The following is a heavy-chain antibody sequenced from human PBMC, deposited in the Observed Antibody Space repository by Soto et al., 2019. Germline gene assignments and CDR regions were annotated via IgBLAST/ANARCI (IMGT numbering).Heavy chain of an antibody. J-gene: IGHJ4*02. CDR2: INAGNGNT. CDR1: GYTFTSYA. Sequence: ASVKVSCKASGYTFTSYAMHWVRQAPGQRLEWMGWINAGNGNTKYSQKFQGRVTITRDTSASTAYMGLSSLRSEDTAVYYCAREENFQWLAYYFDYWGQGTLVTVSS. V-gene: IGHV1-3*01. D-gene: IGHD6-19*01. CDR3: AREENFQWLAYYFDY.